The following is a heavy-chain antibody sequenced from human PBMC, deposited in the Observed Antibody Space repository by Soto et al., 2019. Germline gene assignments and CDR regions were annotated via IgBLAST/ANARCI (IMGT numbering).Heavy chain of an antibody. D-gene: IGHD3-22*01. CDR2: ISIGSTYT. V-gene: IGHV3-11*05. CDR3: ARGHYEFAY. J-gene: IGHJ4*02. Sequence: QVQLVESGGGLVKPGGSLRLSCAASGLTFSDYYMSWVRQAPGKGLEWVSYISIGSTYTKYADSVKGRFTISRDDAKNSLYLQMNSLRAEDTPVYYCARGHYEFAYWGQGTLVTVSS. CDR1: GLTFSDYY.